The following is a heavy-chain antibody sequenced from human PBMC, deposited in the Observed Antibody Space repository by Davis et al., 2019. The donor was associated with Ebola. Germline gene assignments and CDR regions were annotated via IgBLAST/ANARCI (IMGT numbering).Heavy chain of an antibody. D-gene: IGHD6-13*01. V-gene: IGHV5-51*01. CDR1: GYSFTSYW. CDR3: ARILDISVAATGPFDS. Sequence: GESLKISCKGSGYSFTSYWIGWVRQMPDKGLELMGIIYPGDPESRYSPSFEGQVTLSADISISTAYLQWSSLKASDTAIYYCARILDISVAATGPFDSWGQGTLVTVSS. J-gene: IGHJ4*02. CDR2: IYPGDPES.